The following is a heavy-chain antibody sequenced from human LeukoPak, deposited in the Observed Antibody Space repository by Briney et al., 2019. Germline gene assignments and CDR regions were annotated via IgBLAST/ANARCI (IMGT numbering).Heavy chain of an antibody. V-gene: IGHV3-21*01. CDR1: GFTFSSYS. CDR3: ASRGFRAAAGRGY. J-gene: IGHJ4*02. CDR2: ISSSSSYI. Sequence: GSLRLSCAASGFTFSSYSMNWVRQAPGKGLEWVSSISSSSSYIYYADSVKGRFTISRDNAKNSLYLQMNSLRAEDTAVYYCASRGFRAAAGRGYWGQGTLVTVSS. D-gene: IGHD6-13*01.